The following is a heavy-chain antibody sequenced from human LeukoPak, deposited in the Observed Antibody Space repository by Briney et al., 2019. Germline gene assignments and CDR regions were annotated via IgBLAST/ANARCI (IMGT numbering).Heavy chain of an antibody. Sequence: SETLSLTCTVSSYSISRGYYWGWIRQSPGKGLEWIGNIHHGGSTSYNPSLKSRVTISLDMSKNQFSLKLNSVTAADTAVYYCARHSGSGSYHSPFGNWGQGTRVTVSS. V-gene: IGHV4-38-2*02. J-gene: IGHJ4*02. D-gene: IGHD3-10*01. CDR1: SYSISRGYY. CDR2: IHHGGST. CDR3: ARHSGSGSYHSPFGN.